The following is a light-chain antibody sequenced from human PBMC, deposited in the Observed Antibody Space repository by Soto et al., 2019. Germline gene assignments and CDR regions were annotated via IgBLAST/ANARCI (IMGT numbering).Light chain of an antibody. V-gene: IGKV3D-20*01. CDR2: DVS. CDR1: QSIPGNF. Sequence: EIVLTQSPATLSLSPGERATLSCGASQSIPGNFLAWYQHRRGLAPRLLIFDVSKRATGIPDRFSGSGSGSDFTLAISRLEPDDSAVYYCHHFGPSPTFGGGTKVEFK. CDR3: HHFGPSPT. J-gene: IGKJ4*01.